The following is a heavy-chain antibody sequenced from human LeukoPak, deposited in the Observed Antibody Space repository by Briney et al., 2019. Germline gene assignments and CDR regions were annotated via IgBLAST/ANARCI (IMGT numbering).Heavy chain of an antibody. J-gene: IGHJ3*02. V-gene: IGHV3-21*01. D-gene: IGHD3-10*01. CDR3: ARGRSITLLRGVAMSDGFDI. CDR2: IDTTTSYI. CDR1: GFTFSTYS. Sequence: GGSLRLSCAASGFTFSTYSMNWVRQAPGKGLEGVSFIDTTTSYIYYGDSVKGRFTISRDNAKNSLYLQMNGLRAEDTAVYYCARGRSITLLRGVAMSDGFDIWGQGAMVTVSS.